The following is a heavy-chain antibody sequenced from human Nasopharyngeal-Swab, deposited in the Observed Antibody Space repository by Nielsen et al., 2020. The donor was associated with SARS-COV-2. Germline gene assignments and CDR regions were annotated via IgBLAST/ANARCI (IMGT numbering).Heavy chain of an antibody. CDR1: GGSISSSSYY. Sequence: SETLSLTCTVSGGSISSSSYYWGWIRQPPGKGLEWIGSIYYSGSTYYNPSLKSRVTISVDTSKNQSSLKLSSVTAADTAVYYCARDWDWNEGLDYWGQGTLVTVSS. V-gene: IGHV4-39*07. J-gene: IGHJ4*02. D-gene: IGHD1-1*01. CDR2: IYYSGST. CDR3: ARDWDWNEGLDY.